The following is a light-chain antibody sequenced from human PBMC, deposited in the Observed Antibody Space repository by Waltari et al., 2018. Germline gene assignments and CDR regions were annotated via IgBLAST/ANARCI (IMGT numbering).Light chain of an antibody. CDR3: QQLNSYPIT. Sequence: IQLTQSPSFLSASVGARVTITCPASQGISSYLAWYQQKPGKAPKLLIYAASTLQSGVPSSFSGSGSGTEFTLTISSLQPEDFATYYCQQLNSYPITFGQGTRLEIK. CDR2: AAS. V-gene: IGKV1-9*01. CDR1: QGISSY. J-gene: IGKJ5*01.